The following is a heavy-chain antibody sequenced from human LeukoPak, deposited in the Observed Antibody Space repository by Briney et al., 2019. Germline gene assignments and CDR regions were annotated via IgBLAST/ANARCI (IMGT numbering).Heavy chain of an antibody. V-gene: IGHV4-34*01. D-gene: IGHD6-19*01. J-gene: IGHJ4*02. CDR2: INHSGST. CDR1: GGSFSGYY. Sequence: PSETLSLTCAVYGGSFSGYYWSWIRQPPGKGLEWIGEINHSGSTNYNPSLKSRVTISVDTSKNQFSLKLSSVTAADTAVYYCARGRRGSGWVPPGYYFDYWGQGTLVTVSS. CDR3: ARGRRGSGWVPPGYYFDY.